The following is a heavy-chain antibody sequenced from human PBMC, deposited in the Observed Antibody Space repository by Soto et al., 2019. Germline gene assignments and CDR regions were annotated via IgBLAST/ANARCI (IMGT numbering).Heavy chain of an antibody. CDR2: IFYSGST. CDR3: ARLKRGYSYGSVIDF. D-gene: IGHD5-18*01. V-gene: IGHV4-59*01. J-gene: IGHJ4*02. CDR1: GDSIRHYY. Sequence: PSETLSLTCKVSGDSIRHYYWSWIRQPPGKRLEYIGYIFYSGSTNYNPSLRSRVVISVDTSRNQFALKLRSVTAADTATYYCARLKRGYSYGSVIDFWGRGTLVTVPQ.